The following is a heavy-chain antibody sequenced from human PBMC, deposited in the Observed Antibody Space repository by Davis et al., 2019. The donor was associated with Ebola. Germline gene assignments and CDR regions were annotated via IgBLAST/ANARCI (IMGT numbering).Heavy chain of an antibody. CDR1: GFTFRNYA. J-gene: IGHJ4*02. CDR2: VSHSEREK. V-gene: IGHV3-30*04. Sequence: GESLKISCAASGFTFRNYAMHWVRQAPGKGLEWVAVVSHSEREKFYADSVKSRFTISRDNSENTLYLQMNSLTADDTAVYYCARAVFHEVLDYWGQGTPVTVSS. D-gene: IGHD3-3*01. CDR3: ARAVFHEVLDY.